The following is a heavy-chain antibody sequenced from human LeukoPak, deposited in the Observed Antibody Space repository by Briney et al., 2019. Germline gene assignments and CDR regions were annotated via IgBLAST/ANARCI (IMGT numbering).Heavy chain of an antibody. CDR3: AREIGVAATPLDY. Sequence: PGGSLRLSCAASGFTFSSYEMNWVRQAPGKGLEWVSYISSSGSTIYYADSVRGRFTISRDNAKNSLYLQMNSLRAEDTAVYYCAREIGVAATPLDYWGQGTLVTVSS. CDR2: ISSSGSTI. CDR1: GFTFSSYE. V-gene: IGHV3-48*03. D-gene: IGHD2-15*01. J-gene: IGHJ4*02.